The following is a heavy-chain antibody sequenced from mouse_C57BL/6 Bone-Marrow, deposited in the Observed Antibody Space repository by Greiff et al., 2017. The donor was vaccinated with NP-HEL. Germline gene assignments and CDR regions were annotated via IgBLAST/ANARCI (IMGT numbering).Heavy chain of an antibody. J-gene: IGHJ3*01. CDR1: GYTFTSYW. Sequence: QVQLQQPGAELVRPGSSVKLSCKASGYTFTSYWMHWVKQRPIQGLEWIGNIDPSDSETHYNQNFKDKATLTADKSSSTAYLQLSSLTSEDSAVYCCAREGFAYWGPGTLVTVSA. CDR3: AREGFAY. V-gene: IGHV1-52*01. CDR2: IDPSDSET.